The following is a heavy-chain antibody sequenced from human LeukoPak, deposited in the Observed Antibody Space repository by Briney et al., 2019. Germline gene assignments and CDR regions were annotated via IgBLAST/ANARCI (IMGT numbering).Heavy chain of an antibody. Sequence: GGSLRLSCAASGFTLTTYAMSWVRQAPGKGLEWVSVISSGGGSTYYADSVKGRFTISRDNSKNTLYLQMNSLRAEDTAVYYCAKSLRATYYFDYWGQGTLVTVSS. J-gene: IGHJ4*02. V-gene: IGHV3-23*01. CDR1: GFTLTTYA. CDR2: ISSGGGST. D-gene: IGHD3-16*01. CDR3: AKSLRATYYFDY.